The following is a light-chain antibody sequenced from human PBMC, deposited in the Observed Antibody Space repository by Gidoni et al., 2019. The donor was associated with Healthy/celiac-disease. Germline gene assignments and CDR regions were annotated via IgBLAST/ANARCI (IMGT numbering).Light chain of an antibody. Sequence: DIQMTQSPSTLSASVGDRVTITCRASQSISSWLAWYQQKPGKAPKLLIYKASSLESGVPSRVSGSGSRTEFTLTISSLHPDDFATYYCQQSATFGQGTKVEIK. J-gene: IGKJ1*01. CDR2: KAS. CDR3: QQSAT. CDR1: QSISSW. V-gene: IGKV1-5*03.